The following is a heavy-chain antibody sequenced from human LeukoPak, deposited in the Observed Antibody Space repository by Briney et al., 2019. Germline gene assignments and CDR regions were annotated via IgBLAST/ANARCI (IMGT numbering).Heavy chain of an antibody. CDR3: ARGSSSWLSYFDY. Sequence: GGSLRLSCAASGFTFSSYAVHWVRQAPGKGLEWVAVISYDGSDKYYADSVKGRFTISRDNSQNTLYLQMNSLRAGDTAVYYCARGSSSWLSYFDYCGQGTLVTVSS. CDR1: GFTFSSYA. CDR2: ISYDGSDK. D-gene: IGHD6-13*01. J-gene: IGHJ4*02. V-gene: IGHV3-30*04.